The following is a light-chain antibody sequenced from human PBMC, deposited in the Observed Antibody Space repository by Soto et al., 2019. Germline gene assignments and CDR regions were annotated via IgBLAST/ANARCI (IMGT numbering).Light chain of an antibody. V-gene: IGLV2-14*01. CDR1: RSDVGGYNF. J-gene: IGLJ1*01. CDR2: EVS. Sequence: QSALTQPASVSGSPGQSITISCTGSRSDVGGYNFVSWYQQHPGKAPKLMIYEVSNRPSGVSDRFSGSKSGNTASLTISGLQAEDEADYYSSSYTGSFTYVFGTATKLTVL. CDR3: SSYTGSFTYV.